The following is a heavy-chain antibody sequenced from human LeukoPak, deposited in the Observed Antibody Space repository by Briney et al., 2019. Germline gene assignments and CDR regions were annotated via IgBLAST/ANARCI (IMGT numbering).Heavy chain of an antibody. CDR3: ARSVKDTAMACFDY. J-gene: IGHJ4*02. D-gene: IGHD5-18*01. Sequence: SETLSLTCTVSGGSISSGSYYWSWIRQPAGKGLEWIGRIYTSGSTNYNPSLKSRVTISVDTSKNQFSLKLSSVTAADTAVYYCARSVKDTAMACFDYWGQGTLDTVSS. V-gene: IGHV4-61*02. CDR1: GGSISSGSYY. CDR2: IYTSGST.